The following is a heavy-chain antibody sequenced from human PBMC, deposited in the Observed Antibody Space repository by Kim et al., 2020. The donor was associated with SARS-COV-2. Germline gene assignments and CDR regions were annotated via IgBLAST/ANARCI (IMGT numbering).Heavy chain of an antibody. CDR2: INHSGST. Sequence: SETLSLTCAVYGGSFSGYYWSWIRQPPGKGLEWIGEINHSGSTNYNPSLKSRVTISVDTSKNQFSLKLSSVTAADTAVYYCARALSSGWTSRLDYWGQGTLVTVSS. V-gene: IGHV4-34*01. J-gene: IGHJ4*02. CDR3: ARALSSGWTSRLDY. CDR1: GGSFSGYY. D-gene: IGHD6-19*01.